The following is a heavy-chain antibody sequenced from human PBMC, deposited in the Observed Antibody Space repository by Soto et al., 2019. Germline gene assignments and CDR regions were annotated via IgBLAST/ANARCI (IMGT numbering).Heavy chain of an antibody. CDR2: IYYSGST. Sequence: PXXTLSLTCTVSGGSISSSSYYWGWIRQPPGKGLEWIGSIYYSGSTYYNPSLKSRVTISVDTSKNQCSLKLSSVTAADTAVYYCARHGPDFWSGYYTLLGDSSYYMDVRGKGNTVTVS. CDR1: GGSISSSSYY. V-gene: IGHV4-39*01. J-gene: IGHJ6*03. CDR3: ARHGPDFWSGYYTLLGDSSYYMDV. D-gene: IGHD3-3*01.